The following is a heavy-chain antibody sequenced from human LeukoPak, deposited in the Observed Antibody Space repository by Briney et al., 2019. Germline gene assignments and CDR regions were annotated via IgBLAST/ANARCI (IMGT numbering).Heavy chain of an antibody. V-gene: IGHV4-30-4*01. D-gene: IGHD4-17*01. CDR3: ARVDGVLFDY. J-gene: IGHJ4*02. CDR1: GGSISSGDYY. Sequence: PSETLSLTCTVSGGSISSGDYYWSWIRQPPGKGLEWIGYIYYSGRTYYNPSLKSRVTISVDTSKNQLSLKLSSVTAADTAVYYCARVDGVLFDYWGQGTLVTVSS. CDR2: IYYSGRT.